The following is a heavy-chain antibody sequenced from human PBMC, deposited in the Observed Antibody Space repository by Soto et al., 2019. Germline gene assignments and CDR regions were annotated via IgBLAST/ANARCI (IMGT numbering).Heavy chain of an antibody. Sequence: QVQLQQWGAGLLKPSETLSLTCAVNGGSFSGYSWTWIRQAPGKGLDWIGEINYTGNTNYSPSLNSRVTLSVDTSKNQFSLQPRSASAPDTAVYYCAREGGSWWYDYDYWGYGTLVTVSS. CDR1: GGSFSGYS. CDR2: INYTGNT. V-gene: IGHV4-34*02. J-gene: IGHJ4*01. D-gene: IGHD2-15*01. CDR3: AREGGSWWYDYDY.